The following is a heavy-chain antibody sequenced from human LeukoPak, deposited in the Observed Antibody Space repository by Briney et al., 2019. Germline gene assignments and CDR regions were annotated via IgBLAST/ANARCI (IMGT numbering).Heavy chain of an antibody. V-gene: IGHV1-69*05. CDR2: IIPIFGTA. J-gene: IGHJ4*02. CDR1: GGTFSSYA. D-gene: IGHD1-20*01. Sequence: SVKVSCKASGGTFSSYAISCVRQAPGQGLECMGGIIPIFGTANYAQKFQGRVTITTDESTSTAYMELSSLRSEDTAVYYCARDRSGGITGTPYYFDYWGQGTLVTVYS. CDR3: ARDRSGGITGTPYYFDY.